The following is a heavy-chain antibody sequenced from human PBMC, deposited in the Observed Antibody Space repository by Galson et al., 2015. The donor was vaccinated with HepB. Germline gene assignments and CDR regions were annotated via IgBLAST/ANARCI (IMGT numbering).Heavy chain of an antibody. CDR1: GLTLETYD. D-gene: IGHD2/OR15-2a*01. V-gene: IGHV3-23*01. Sequence: SLRLSCAASGLTLETYDISWVRQAPGRGLQWVSAISENDISTHYADPVKGRFTISRQKSKNMVFLQMNRLKVEDTAVYYCAKGSPTSFYHYYVDVLGKGTTVTVSS. J-gene: IGHJ6*03. CDR2: ISENDIST. CDR3: AKGSPTSFYHYYVDV.